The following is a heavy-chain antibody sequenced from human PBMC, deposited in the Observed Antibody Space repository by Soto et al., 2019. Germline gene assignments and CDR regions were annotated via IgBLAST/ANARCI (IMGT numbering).Heavy chain of an antibody. D-gene: IGHD2-8*01. CDR1: GTSISSYY. Sequence: SETLSLTCTVSGTSISSYYWSWIRQPPGKGLEWIANIHYSGTTNYNPSLASRVTLSVDTSKNQFSLKMTSVTAADRAMYFCARYNSYAIDYWGRGTLVTVSS. J-gene: IGHJ4*02. CDR2: IHYSGTT. V-gene: IGHV4-59*01. CDR3: ARYNSYAIDY.